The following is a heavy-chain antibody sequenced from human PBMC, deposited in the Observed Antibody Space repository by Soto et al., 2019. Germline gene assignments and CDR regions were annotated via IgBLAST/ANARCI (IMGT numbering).Heavy chain of an antibody. CDR2: INPNSGGT. D-gene: IGHD3-10*01. J-gene: IGHJ6*02. CDR1: GYTFTGYY. Sequence: ASVKVSCKASGYTFTGYYMHWVRQAPGQGLEWMGWINPNSGGTNYAQKFQGRVTMTRDTSISTAYMELSRLRSDDTAVYYCARASSGSDPPMGFYYYYYGMDVWGQGTTVTVSS. V-gene: IGHV1-2*02. CDR3: ARASSGSDPPMGFYYYYYGMDV.